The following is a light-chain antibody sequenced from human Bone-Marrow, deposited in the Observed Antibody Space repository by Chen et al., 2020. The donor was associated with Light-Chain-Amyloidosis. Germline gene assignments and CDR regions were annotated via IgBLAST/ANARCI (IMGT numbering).Light chain of an antibody. V-gene: IGKV3-15*01. Sequence: IVMTQSPATLSVSPGERATLSCRASQSVSSNLAWYQQKPGQAPRFLIYGASTRATGIPARFSGSGSGTEFTLTISSLQSEDFAVYYCQQYNNWPPYTFGQGTKLEIK. CDR2: GAS. J-gene: IGKJ2*01. CDR3: QQYNNWPPYT. CDR1: QSVSSN.